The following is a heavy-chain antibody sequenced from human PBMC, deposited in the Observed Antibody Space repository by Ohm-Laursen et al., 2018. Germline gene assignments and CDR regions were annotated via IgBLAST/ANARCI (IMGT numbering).Heavy chain of an antibody. CDR2: INPSDGTT. CDR1: GYTFTGYY. V-gene: IGHV1-46*01. CDR3: AAAPRYYYENWFDP. D-gene: IGHD3-22*01. Sequence: GASVKVSCKASGYTFTGYYMHWVRQAPGQGLEWVGIINPSDGTTAYAQKFQDRVTMTRDTSTGTVYMELSSLRSEDTAVYYCAAAPRYYYENWFDPWGQGTLVTVSS. J-gene: IGHJ5*02.